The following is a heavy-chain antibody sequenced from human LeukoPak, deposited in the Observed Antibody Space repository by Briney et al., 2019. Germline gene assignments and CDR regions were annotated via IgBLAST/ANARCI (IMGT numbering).Heavy chain of an antibody. Sequence: PSETLSLTCTVSGGSISSSSYYWGWIRQPPGKGLEWIGSIYYSGSTYYNPSLKSRVTISVDTSKNQFSLKLSSVTAADTAVHYCARGFGSWARPWFGYWGQGTLVTVSS. CDR2: IYYSGST. J-gene: IGHJ4*02. V-gene: IGHV4-39*07. D-gene: IGHD1-26*01. CDR3: ARGFGSWARPWFGY. CDR1: GGSISSSSYY.